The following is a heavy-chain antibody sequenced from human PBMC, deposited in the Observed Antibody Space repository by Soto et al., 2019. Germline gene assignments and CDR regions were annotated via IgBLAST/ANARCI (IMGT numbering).Heavy chain of an antibody. Sequence: GGSLRLSCAASGFTFSSYGMHWVRQAPGKGLEWVAVIWYDGSNKYYADSVKGRFTISRDNSKNTLYLQMNSLRAEDTAVYYCARDQGYALKGHYYFDYWGQGTLVTVSS. J-gene: IGHJ4*02. D-gene: IGHD5-12*01. CDR3: ARDQGYALKGHYYFDY. CDR2: IWYDGSNK. V-gene: IGHV3-33*01. CDR1: GFTFSSYG.